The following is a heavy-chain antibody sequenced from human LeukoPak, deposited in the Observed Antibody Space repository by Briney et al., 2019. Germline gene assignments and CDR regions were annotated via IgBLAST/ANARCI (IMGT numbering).Heavy chain of an antibody. CDR1: GFTFSSYG. Sequence: GGSLRLSCAASGFTFSSYGMHWVRQAPGRGLERVAVIWYDGSNKYYADSVKGRFTISRDNSKNTLYLQMNSLRAEDTAVYYCARASSSTNYFDYWGQGTLVTVSS. CDR2: IWYDGSNK. D-gene: IGHD6-6*01. J-gene: IGHJ4*02. V-gene: IGHV3-33*01. CDR3: ARASSSTNYFDY.